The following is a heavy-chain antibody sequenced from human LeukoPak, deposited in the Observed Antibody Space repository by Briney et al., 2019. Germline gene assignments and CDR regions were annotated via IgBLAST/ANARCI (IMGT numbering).Heavy chain of an antibody. Sequence: PSETLSLTCAVSGGSISSGGYSWSWIRQPAGKGLEWIGRIYTSGSTTYNSSLKSRDTISLDTSKNHFSLRLSSVTAADTAVYYCARDREVGATGYYFDYWGQGTLVTVSS. J-gene: IGHJ4*02. CDR3: ARDREVGATGYYFDY. CDR1: GGSISSGGYS. V-gene: IGHV4-61*02. CDR2: IYTSGST. D-gene: IGHD1-26*01.